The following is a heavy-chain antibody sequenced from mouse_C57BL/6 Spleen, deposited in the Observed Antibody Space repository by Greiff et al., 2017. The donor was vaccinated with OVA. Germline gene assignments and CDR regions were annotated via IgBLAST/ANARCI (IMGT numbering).Heavy chain of an antibody. V-gene: IGHV1-15*01. Sequence: QVQLQQSGAELVRPGASVTLSCKASGYTFTDYEMHWVKQTPVHGLEWIGAIDPETGGTAYNQKFKGKAILTADKSSSTAYMELRSLTSEYSAVYSCTRGPGNSYAMDYWGQGTSVTVSS. CDR1: GYTFTDYE. CDR3: TRGPGNSYAMDY. CDR2: IDPETGGT. D-gene: IGHD2-1*01. J-gene: IGHJ4*01.